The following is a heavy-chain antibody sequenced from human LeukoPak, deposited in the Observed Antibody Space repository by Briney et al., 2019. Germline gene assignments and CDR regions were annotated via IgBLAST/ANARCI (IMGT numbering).Heavy chain of an antibody. D-gene: IGHD2-2*01. CDR3: ASQRLGYCSGTSCHNWFDP. CDR1: GGSLSGYY. V-gene: IGHV4-34*01. J-gene: IGHJ5*02. Sequence: SETLSLTCAVYGGSLSGYYWSWIRQPPGKGLEWIGEINHSGSTNYNPSLKSRVTISVDTSKNQFSLKLSSVTAADTAVYYCASQRLGYCSGTSCHNWFDPWGQGTLVTVSS. CDR2: INHSGST.